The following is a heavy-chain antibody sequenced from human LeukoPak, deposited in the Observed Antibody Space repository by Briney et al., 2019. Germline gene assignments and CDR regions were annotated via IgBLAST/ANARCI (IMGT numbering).Heavy chain of an antibody. V-gene: IGHV3-30*02. CDR2: IRYDGSNE. J-gene: IGHJ4*02. D-gene: IGHD3-10*01. Sequence: PGGSLRLSCAASGFTFSSYGMHWVRQAPGKGLEWVSFIRYDGSNEYYADSVRGRFTISRDNSKNTLYLQMNSLRAEDTAVYYCAKDASKRGWFGNFDYWGQGTLVTVSS. CDR3: AKDASKRGWFGNFDY. CDR1: GFTFSSYG.